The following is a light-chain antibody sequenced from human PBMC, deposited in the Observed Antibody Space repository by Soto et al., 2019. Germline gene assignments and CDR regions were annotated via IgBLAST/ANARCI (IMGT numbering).Light chain of an antibody. V-gene: IGLV4-60*02. CDR1: SGHSSYI. J-gene: IGLJ3*02. CDR2: LESSGSY. CDR3: ETWDSNTRV. Sequence: QPVLTQSSSASASLGSSVKLTCTLSSGHSSYIIAWHQQQPGKAPRYLMKLESSGSYNKGSGVPDRFSGSSSEADRYLTISNLQFEDEADYYCETWDSNTRVFGGGTKLTVL.